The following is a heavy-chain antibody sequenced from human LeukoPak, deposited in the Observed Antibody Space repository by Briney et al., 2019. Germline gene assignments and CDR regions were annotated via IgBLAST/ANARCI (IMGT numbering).Heavy chain of an antibody. CDR3: ARDLGSNFYYALDY. Sequence: ASVKVSCKASGYTLTSYGISWVRQAPGQGLEWMGWISGYNGNTNYEQKVQGRVTMTTDTSTNTAYMELRSLRSDDTAVYYCARDLGSNFYYALDYWGQGTLVTVSS. J-gene: IGHJ4*02. CDR1: GYTLTSYG. D-gene: IGHD3-22*01. CDR2: ISGYNGNT. V-gene: IGHV1-18*01.